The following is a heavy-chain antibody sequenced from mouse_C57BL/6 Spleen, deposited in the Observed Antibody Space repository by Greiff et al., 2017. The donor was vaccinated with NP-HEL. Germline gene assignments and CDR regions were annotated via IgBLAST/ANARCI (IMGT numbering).Heavy chain of an antibody. D-gene: IGHD1-1*01. CDR3: ARLYGSSYDWYFDV. CDR1: GYTFTSYW. V-gene: IGHV1-64*01. Sequence: QVQLKQPGAELVKPGASVKLSCKASGYTFTSYWMHWVKQRPGQGLEWIGMIHPNSGSTNYNEKFKSKATLTVDKSSSTAYMQLSSLTSEDSAVYHCARLYGSSYDWYFDVWGTGTTVTVSS. J-gene: IGHJ1*03. CDR2: IHPNSGST.